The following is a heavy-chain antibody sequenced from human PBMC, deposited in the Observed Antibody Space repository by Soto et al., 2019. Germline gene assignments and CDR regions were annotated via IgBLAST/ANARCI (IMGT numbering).Heavy chain of an antibody. D-gene: IGHD6-13*01. CDR1: GFTFSGSA. CDR3: TRLSPTTAAAGDDAFDI. CDR2: IRSKANSYAT. J-gene: IGHJ3*02. Sequence: GGSLRLSCAASGFTFSGSAMHWVRQASGKGLEWVGRIRSKANSYATAYDASVKGRFTISRDDSKNTAYLQMNSLKTDDTAVYYCTRLSPTTAAAGDDAFDIWGQGTMVTVSS. V-gene: IGHV3-73*01.